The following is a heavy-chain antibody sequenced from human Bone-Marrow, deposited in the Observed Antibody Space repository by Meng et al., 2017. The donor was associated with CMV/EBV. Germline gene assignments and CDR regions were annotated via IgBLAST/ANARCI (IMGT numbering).Heavy chain of an antibody. D-gene: IGHD4-17*01. CDR3: ARGISPRGDYVPNDY. CDR2: ISPYKGFT. CDR1: GYTFPNYG. J-gene: IGHJ4*02. V-gene: IGHV1-18*01. Sequence: ASVKVSCKASGYTFPNYGISWVRQAPGQGLEWMGWISPYKGFTNYAQKFQGRVTMTTDTSTSTAYMELRSLRSEDTAVYYCARGISPRGDYVPNDYWGQGTLVTVPS.